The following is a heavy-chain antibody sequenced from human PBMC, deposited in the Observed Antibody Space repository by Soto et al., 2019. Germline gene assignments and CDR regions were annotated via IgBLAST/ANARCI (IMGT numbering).Heavy chain of an antibody. CDR3: EEDTVYYTAMALTRVLGY. V-gene: IGHV3-30*18. Sequence: GGSLRLSCAASGFTFSSYSMHWVRQAPGKGLEWVAVITYNGSNIYYADSVKGRFTISRDNSKNTLYLQMNSLRAEDTAVYYCEEDTVYYTAMALTRVLGYWGQGTLVTVSS. CDR2: ITYNGSNI. J-gene: IGHJ4*02. D-gene: IGHD2-2*01. CDR1: GFTFSSYS.